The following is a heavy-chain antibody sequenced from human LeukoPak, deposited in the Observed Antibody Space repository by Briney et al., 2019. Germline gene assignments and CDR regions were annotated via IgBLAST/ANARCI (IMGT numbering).Heavy chain of an antibody. D-gene: IGHD6-13*01. Sequence: GGSLRLSCAASGFPVSSNYMTCVRQAPGKGLEWVSVINSGGTTYYADSVKGRFTISRDNSKNTLNLQMNSLRAEDTAVYYCARAPYSTTWFFDYWGQGTLVTVSS. J-gene: IGHJ4*02. CDR1: GFPVSSNY. V-gene: IGHV3-66*01. CDR3: ARAPYSTTWFFDY. CDR2: INSGGTT.